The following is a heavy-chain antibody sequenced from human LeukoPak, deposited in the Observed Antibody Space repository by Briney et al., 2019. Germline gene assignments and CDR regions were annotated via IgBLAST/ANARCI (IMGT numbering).Heavy chain of an antibody. V-gene: IGHV4-61*02. CDR1: GYSISSGYY. J-gene: IGHJ4*02. CDR3: ARDLTGYLYFDY. CDR2: IYTSGST. Sequence: SETLSLTCTVSGYSISSGYYWGWIRQPAGKGLEWIGRIYTSGSTNYNPSLKSRVTISVDTSKNQFSLKLSSVTAADTAVYYCARDLTGYLYFDYWGQGTLVTVSS. D-gene: IGHD3-9*01.